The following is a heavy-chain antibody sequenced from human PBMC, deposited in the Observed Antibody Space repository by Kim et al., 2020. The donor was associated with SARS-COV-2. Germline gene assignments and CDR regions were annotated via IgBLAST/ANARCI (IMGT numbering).Heavy chain of an antibody. CDR1: GGSFSGYY. CDR3: ARGGSAGSGSCVPPSPCVPPSRDARAEAHNWFDP. CDR2: INHSGST. V-gene: IGHV4-34*01. D-gene: IGHD3-10*01. Sequence: SETLSLTCAVYGGSFSGYYWSWIRQPPGKGLEWIGEINHSGSTNYNPSLKSRVTISVDTSKNQFSLKLSSVTAADTAVYYCARGGSAGSGSCVPPSPCVPPSRDARAEAHNWFDPWGQGTLVTVSS. J-gene: IGHJ5*02.